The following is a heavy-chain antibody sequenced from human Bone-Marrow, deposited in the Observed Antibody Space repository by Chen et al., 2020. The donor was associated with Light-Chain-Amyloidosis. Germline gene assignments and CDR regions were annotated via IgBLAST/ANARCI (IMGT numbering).Heavy chain of an antibody. CDR2: IYPDDSDA. CDR1: GYTLPNYW. Sequence: EVQLEQSGPEVKKPGESLKISCKGSGYTLPNYWIGWVRQMPGQGLEWMGVIYPDDSDARYSPSFEGQVTISADKSITTAYLQWRRLKASDTAMYYCARRRDGYNFDYWGQGTLVTVSS. CDR3: ARRRDGYNFDY. D-gene: IGHD5-12*01. V-gene: IGHV5-51*01. J-gene: IGHJ4*02.